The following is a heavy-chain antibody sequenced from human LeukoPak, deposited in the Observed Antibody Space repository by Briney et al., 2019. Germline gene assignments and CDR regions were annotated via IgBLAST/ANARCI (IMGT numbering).Heavy chain of an antibody. CDR1: GFTVSSNY. CDR2: IYSGGTT. CDR3: ARDQYSYAHAAH. J-gene: IGHJ4*02. Sequence: PGGSLRLSCAASGFTVSSNYMSWVRQALGKGLEWVSVIYSGGTTYYADSVKGRFTISRDNSKNTLHLQMNSLRAEDTAVYYCARDQYSYAHAAHWGQGTLVTVSS. V-gene: IGHV3-66*01. D-gene: IGHD5-18*01.